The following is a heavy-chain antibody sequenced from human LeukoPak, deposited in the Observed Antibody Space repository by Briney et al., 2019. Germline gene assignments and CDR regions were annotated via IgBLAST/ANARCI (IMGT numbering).Heavy chain of an antibody. J-gene: IGHJ4*02. Sequence: SGGSLRLSCAASGFTFSSYGMSWVRQAPGKGLEWVAAVSYDGSYKYYADSVKGRFTISRDNSKNTLYLQMNSLRAEDTAVYYCARAPGYGAAYYFDYWGQGTLVTVSS. D-gene: IGHD1-1*01. V-gene: IGHV3-30*03. CDR1: GFTFSSYG. CDR3: ARAPGYGAAYYFDY. CDR2: VSYDGSYK.